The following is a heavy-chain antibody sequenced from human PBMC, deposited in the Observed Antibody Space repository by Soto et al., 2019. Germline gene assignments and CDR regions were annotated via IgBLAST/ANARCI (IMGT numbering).Heavy chain of an antibody. V-gene: IGHV4-59*01. CDR1: GGSISRCY. CDR3: ARDGGGTGEFAY. CDR2: IYYSGST. J-gene: IGHJ4*02. D-gene: IGHD1-1*01. Sequence: SETRSLTCTVSGGSISRCYWSWIRQPPGKGLEWIGYIYYSGSTNYNPSLKSRVTISVDTSKNQFSLKLSSVTAADTAVYYCARDGGGTGEFAYWGQGTLVPVSS.